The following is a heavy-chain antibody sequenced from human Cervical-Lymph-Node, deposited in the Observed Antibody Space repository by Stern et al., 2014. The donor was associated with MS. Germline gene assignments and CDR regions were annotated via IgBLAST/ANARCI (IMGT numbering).Heavy chain of an antibody. CDR3: ARGGSSWYSDY. J-gene: IGHJ4*02. CDR1: GATFSSDA. CDR2: INPMTEIA. D-gene: IGHD6-13*01. V-gene: IGHV1-69*12. Sequence: QDQLVQSGAEVKKPGSSVKVSCKSSGATFSSDAISWMRQAPGQGLEWMGGINPMTEIANYAQKFQGRVTITAAESTRTAYMDLSSLRSDDTAVYYCARGGSSWYSDYWGQGTLVTVSS.